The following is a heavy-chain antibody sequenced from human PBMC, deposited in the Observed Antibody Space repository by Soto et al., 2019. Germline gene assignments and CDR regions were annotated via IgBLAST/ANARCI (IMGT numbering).Heavy chain of an antibody. Sequence: PSETLSLTCTVSGDSISSYSWSWIRQPPGKGLEWIGNIHYNGNTKYSPSLKSRVTMSVDTSKNHFSLKLISVTTADTAVYYCARGYPDILTGYSENWFDPWGQGTLVTVSS. V-gene: IGHV4-59*12. J-gene: IGHJ5*02. D-gene: IGHD3-9*01. CDR3: ARGYPDILTGYSENWFDP. CDR2: IHYNGNT. CDR1: GDSISSYS.